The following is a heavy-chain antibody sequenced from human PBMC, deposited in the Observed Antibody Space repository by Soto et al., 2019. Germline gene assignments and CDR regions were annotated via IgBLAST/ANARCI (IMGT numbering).Heavy chain of an antibody. J-gene: IGHJ4*02. Sequence: SETLSLTCAASNFSLSKEYYWGWIRQPPGKGLEWIGSIHQSGSPYYTPSLKSRLTISIDKSKKQFSLRLSSVTAADTAVYYCARGAPRGIIHDFDSWGQGSLVTVSS. D-gene: IGHD3-10*01. CDR1: NFSLSKEYY. CDR2: IHQSGSP. V-gene: IGHV4-38-2*01. CDR3: ARGAPRGIIHDFDS.